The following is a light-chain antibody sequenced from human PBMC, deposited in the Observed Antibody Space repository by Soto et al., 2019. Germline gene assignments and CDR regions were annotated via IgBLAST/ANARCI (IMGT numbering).Light chain of an antibody. J-gene: IGKJ1*01. Sequence: DIQMTQSPSTLPASVGDRVTITCRASQSIDRWLAWYQQKPGKAPKILIYHASSFETGVPSSFSGSGSGTEFTLTISSLQPDDFATYYCQQTYTAPRTFGQGTKVDI. CDR2: HAS. V-gene: IGKV1-5*01. CDR3: QQTYTAPRT. CDR1: QSIDRW.